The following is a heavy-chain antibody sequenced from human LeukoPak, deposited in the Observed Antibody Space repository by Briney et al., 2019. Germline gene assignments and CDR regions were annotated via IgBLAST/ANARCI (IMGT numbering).Heavy chain of an antibody. J-gene: IGHJ4*02. Sequence: PSQTLSLTCTVSGGSLSSGGYYWSWIRQPPGKGLEWIGYIYYSGSTYYNPSLKSRVTISVDTSTNQFSLKLSSVTAADTAVYYCARGIGITMVRGVIMGFDYWGQGTLVTVSS. CDR3: ARGIGITMVRGVIMGFDY. V-gene: IGHV4-31*03. CDR1: GGSLSSGGYY. CDR2: IYYSGST. D-gene: IGHD3-10*01.